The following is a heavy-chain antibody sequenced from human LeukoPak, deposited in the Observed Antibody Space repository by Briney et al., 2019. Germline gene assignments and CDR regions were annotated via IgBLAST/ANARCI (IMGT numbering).Heavy chain of an antibody. J-gene: IGHJ3*02. CDR3: VRDTFSPDAFDI. D-gene: IGHD3-16*01. CDR1: GFTFNNYW. V-gene: IGHV3-7*01. CDR2: IKEDGSDK. Sequence: GGSLRLSCAASGFTFNNYWMSWVRQAPGKGLKWVASIKEDGSDKYYVDSVKGRFTISRDNAKNSLYLQMNSLRAEDTAVYYCVRDTFSPDAFDIWGQGTMVTVSS.